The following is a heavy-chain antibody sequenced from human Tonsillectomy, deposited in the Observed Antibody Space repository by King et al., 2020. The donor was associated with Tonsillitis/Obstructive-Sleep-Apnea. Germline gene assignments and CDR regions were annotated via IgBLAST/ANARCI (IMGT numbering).Heavy chain of an antibody. V-gene: IGHV4-39*02. CDR2: IYYSGST. CDR3: AREATNYYMDV. Sequence: LQLQESGPGLVKPSETLSLTCTVSGGYISSSSYYWGWIRQPPGKGLEWIGSIYYSGSTYYNPSPKSRVTVSVDTSKNQFSLKLSAVTAADTAVYYCAREATNYYMDVWGKGTTVTVSS. J-gene: IGHJ6*03. CDR1: GGYISSSSYY.